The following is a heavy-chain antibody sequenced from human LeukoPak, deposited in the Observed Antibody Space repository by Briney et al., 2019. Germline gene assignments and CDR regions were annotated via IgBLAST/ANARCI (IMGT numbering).Heavy chain of an antibody. D-gene: IGHD3-10*01. CDR1: GGSFSGYY. CDR3: ARELLWGSTGYYYMDV. Sequence: SETLSLTCAVYGGSFSGYYWSWIRQPPGKGLEWIGEINHSGSTNYNPSLKSRVTISVDTSKNQFSLKLSSVTAADTAVYYCARELLWGSTGYYYMDVWGKGTTVTISS. CDR2: INHSGST. V-gene: IGHV4-34*01. J-gene: IGHJ6*03.